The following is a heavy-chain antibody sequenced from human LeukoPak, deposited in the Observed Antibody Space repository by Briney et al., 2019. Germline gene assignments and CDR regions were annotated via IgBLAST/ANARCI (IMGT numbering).Heavy chain of an antibody. Sequence: PSETLSLTCTVSGGSISSYYWSWIRQPPGKGLEWIGYIYYSGSTNYNPSLKSRVTISVDTSKNQFSLKLSSVTAADTAVYYCARVERDSSPFDYWGQGTLVTVSS. CDR2: IYYSGST. V-gene: IGHV4-59*01. CDR3: ARVERDSSPFDY. CDR1: GGSISSYY. D-gene: IGHD6-13*01. J-gene: IGHJ4*02.